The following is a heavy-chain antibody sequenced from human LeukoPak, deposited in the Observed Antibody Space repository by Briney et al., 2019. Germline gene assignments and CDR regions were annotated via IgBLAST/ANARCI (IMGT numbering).Heavy chain of an antibody. CDR1: GFTFSSYA. D-gene: IGHD2/OR15-2a*01. Sequence: GGSLRLSCAASGFTFSSYAMHWVRQAPGKGLEYVSAISSNGGSTYYANSVKGRFTISRDNAKNSLYLQMNSLRAEDTAVYYCARDQNTGDYYYYYYMDVWGKGTTVTISS. J-gene: IGHJ6*03. CDR3: ARDQNTGDYYYYYYMDV. V-gene: IGHV3-64*01. CDR2: ISSNGGST.